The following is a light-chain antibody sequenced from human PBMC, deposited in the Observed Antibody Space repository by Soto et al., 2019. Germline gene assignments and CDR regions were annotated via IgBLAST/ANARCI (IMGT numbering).Light chain of an antibody. Sequence: EIVLTQSPDTLSLSPGDTAALSCRASQSVSTNYLAWYQQKPGQALRLLIYGASSRATGIPDRFSGSGSGTDFTLTISRLEPEDFAVFYCQQYDDSITFGQGTRLEIE. J-gene: IGKJ5*01. CDR3: QQYDDSIT. CDR2: GAS. CDR1: QSVSTNY. V-gene: IGKV3-20*01.